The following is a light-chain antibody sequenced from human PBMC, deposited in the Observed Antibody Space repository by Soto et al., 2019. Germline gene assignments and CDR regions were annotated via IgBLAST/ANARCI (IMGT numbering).Light chain of an antibody. CDR1: QSVSSSY. CDR3: QQYGGSPWT. CDR2: GAS. V-gene: IGKV3-20*01. Sequence: EIVLTHSPGTLSLSPGERATLSCRASQSVSSSYLAWYQQKPGQAPRLLIYGASSRATGIPDRFSGGGSGTDFTLTISRLEPEDFAVYYCQQYGGSPWTFGQGTKVDIK. J-gene: IGKJ1*01.